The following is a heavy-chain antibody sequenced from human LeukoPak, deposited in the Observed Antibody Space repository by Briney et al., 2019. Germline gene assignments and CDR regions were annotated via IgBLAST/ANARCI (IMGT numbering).Heavy chain of an antibody. J-gene: IGHJ1*01. CDR2: IKSKTDGGTT. V-gene: IGHV3-15*01. CDR3: TTDFYSSSWWARAEYFQH. CDR1: GFTFSNAW. D-gene: IGHD6-13*01. Sequence: GGSLRLSCAASGFTFSNAWMSWVRQAPGKGLEWVGRIKSKTDGGTTDYVAPVKGRFTISRDDSKNTLYLQMNSLKTEDTAVYYCTTDFYSSSWWARAEYFQHWGQGTLVTVSS.